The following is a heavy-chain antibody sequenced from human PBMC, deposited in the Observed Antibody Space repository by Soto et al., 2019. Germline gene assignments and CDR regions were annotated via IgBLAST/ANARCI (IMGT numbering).Heavy chain of an antibody. J-gene: IGHJ5*02. D-gene: IGHD3-10*01. CDR1: GGSISSRSYY. CDR2: LFYRGST. V-gene: IGHV4-39*01. Sequence: SETLSLTCTVSGGSISSRSYYWGWIRQPPGEGLEWIGNLFYRGSTYYNPSVKSRVTISVDTSKNQLSLKLSSVTAADTAVYYCARQLAWFGDRTNWFDPWGQGTLVTVSS. CDR3: ARQLAWFGDRTNWFDP.